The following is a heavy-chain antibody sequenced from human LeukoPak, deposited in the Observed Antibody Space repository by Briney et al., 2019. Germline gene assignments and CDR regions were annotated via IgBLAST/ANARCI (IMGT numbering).Heavy chain of an antibody. J-gene: IGHJ5*02. V-gene: IGHV1-69*13. CDR3: ARVAPGPDPWFDP. Sequence: GASVKVSCKASGGTFSSYAISWVRQAPGQGLEWMGGIIPIFGTANYAQKFQGRVTITADESTSTAYMELSSLRSEDTAVYYCARVAPGPDPWFDPWGQGTLVTVSS. CDR2: IIPIFGTA. CDR1: GGTFSSYA.